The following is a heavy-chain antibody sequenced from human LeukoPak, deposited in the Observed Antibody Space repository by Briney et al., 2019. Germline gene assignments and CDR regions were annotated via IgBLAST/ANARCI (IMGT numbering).Heavy chain of an antibody. V-gene: IGHV3-30*02. CDR1: GLTFSNFP. Sequence: PGGSLRLSCAASGLTFSNFPMHWVRQAPGKGLEWVALIQDDGATTNYVDSVRGRFTISRDNSKSTVYLQMNSLKPDDTAVYYCATQSITLVVVISPFDYWGQGTLLTVSS. CDR2: IQDDGATT. J-gene: IGHJ4*02. D-gene: IGHD3-22*01. CDR3: ATQSITLVVVISPFDY.